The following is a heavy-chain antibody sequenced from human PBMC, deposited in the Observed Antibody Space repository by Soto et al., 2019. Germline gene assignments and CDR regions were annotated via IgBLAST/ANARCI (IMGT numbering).Heavy chain of an antibody. Sequence: QVQLQESGPGLVKPSETLSLTCTVSGGSISSYYWSWIRQPPGKGLEWIGYIYYSGSTNYNPSLKSRVTKSVDTSKNQFSLKLSSVTAADTPVYYCARLVVLAATDWYFDLWGRGTLVTVSS. CDR1: GGSISSYY. CDR3: ARLVVLAATDWYFDL. CDR2: IYYSGST. J-gene: IGHJ2*01. V-gene: IGHV4-59*01. D-gene: IGHD2-15*01.